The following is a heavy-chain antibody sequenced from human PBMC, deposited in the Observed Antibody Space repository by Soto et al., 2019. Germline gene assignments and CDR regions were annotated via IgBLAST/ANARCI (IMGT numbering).Heavy chain of an antibody. Sequence: PSETLSLTCAVSGGSISSGGYSWSWIRQPPGKGLEWIGYIYHSGNTYYNPSLKSRVTISVDTSNNQLSLKLRSVTAADTAVYYCARHDGFSSGWIIDYWGHGTLVTVSS. CDR3: ARHDGFSSGWIIDY. V-gene: IGHV4-30-2*03. CDR2: IYHSGNT. D-gene: IGHD6-19*01. CDR1: GGSISSGGYS. J-gene: IGHJ4*01.